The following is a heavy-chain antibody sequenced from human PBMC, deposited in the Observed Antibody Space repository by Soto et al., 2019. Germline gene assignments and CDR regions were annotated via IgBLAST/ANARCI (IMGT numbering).Heavy chain of an antibody. D-gene: IGHD6-13*01. CDR3: ARTSFTAAGPLFDY. J-gene: IGHJ4*02. CDR2: IYWDDDK. CDR1: GFSLSSTGVG. V-gene: IGHV2-5*02. Sequence: GSGPTLVNPTQTLTLTCTFSGFSLSSTGVGVGWVRQPPGKAPDWLALIYWDDDKRYSPSLKSRLTITKDTSKNQVVLSLTNMDPVDTATYYCARTSFTAAGPLFDYWGQGTLVTVSS.